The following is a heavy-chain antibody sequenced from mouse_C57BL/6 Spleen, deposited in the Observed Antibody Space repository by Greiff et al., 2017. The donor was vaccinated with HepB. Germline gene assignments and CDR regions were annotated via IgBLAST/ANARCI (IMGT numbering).Heavy chain of an antibody. D-gene: IGHD1-1*01. V-gene: IGHV1-55*01. CDR3: ARKRGSSLYYAMDY. Sequence: VQLQQSGAELVKPGASVKMSCKASGYTFTSYWITWVKQRPGQGLEWIGDIYPGSGSTNYNEKFKSKATLTVDTSSSTAYMQLSSLTSEDSAVYYCARKRGSSLYYAMDYWGQGTSVTVSS. CDR2: IYPGSGST. J-gene: IGHJ4*01. CDR1: GYTFTSYW.